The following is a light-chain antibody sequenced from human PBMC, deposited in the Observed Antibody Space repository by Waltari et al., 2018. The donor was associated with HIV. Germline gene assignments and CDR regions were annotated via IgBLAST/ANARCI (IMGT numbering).Light chain of an antibody. CDR1: SSNIGSNY. V-gene: IGLV1-47*01. J-gene: IGLJ3*02. CDR3: AAWDNSLSAWV. Sequence: QSVLTQPPSASGTPGQRVSISCSGSSSNIGSNYVYWYHQLPGTAPKLLMYRNDERPSGVPDRFSGSKSGTSASLALSGLRSEDEADYYCAAWDNSLSAWVFGGGTKLTVL. CDR2: RND.